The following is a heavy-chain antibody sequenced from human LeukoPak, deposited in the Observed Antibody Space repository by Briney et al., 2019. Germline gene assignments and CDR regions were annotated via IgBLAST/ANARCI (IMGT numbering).Heavy chain of an antibody. Sequence: GGALRLSFAAPGFTFCSYAMRWVRQAPGGGVGWVSVIIGSGGSTYYADSVKGRFTISRDNSKNTLYLQMNSLRAEDTAVYYCAKGDGDFWSGYYTPYYFDDWGQGTLVTVSS. D-gene: IGHD3-3*01. CDR3: AKGDGDFWSGYYTPYYFDD. J-gene: IGHJ4*02. CDR1: GFTFCSYA. CDR2: IIGSGGST. V-gene: IGHV3-23*01.